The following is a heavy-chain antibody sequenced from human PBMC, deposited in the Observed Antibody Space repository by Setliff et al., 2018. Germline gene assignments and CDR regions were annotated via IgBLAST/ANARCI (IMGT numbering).Heavy chain of an antibody. CDR3: ARDLSNVWGSYRLTNWFDP. CDR2: INPNGDRT. CDR1: GFTFTTFY. J-gene: IGHJ5*02. Sequence: GASVKVSCKTSGFTFTTFYIHWVRQAPGQGLEWMMMINPNGDRTTYAQKFQGRVTMTRDTSTSTVYMELSSLRSEDTAVYYCARDLSNVWGSYRLTNWFDPWGQGTLVTVSS. V-gene: IGHV1-46*01. D-gene: IGHD3-16*02.